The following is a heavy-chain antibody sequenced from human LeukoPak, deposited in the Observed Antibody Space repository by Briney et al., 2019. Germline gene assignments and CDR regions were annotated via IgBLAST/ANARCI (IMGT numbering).Heavy chain of an antibody. CDR3: ARVPILEWLFDY. CDR1: GGSISSGDYY. V-gene: IGHV4-30-4*08. CDR2: IYYSGST. Sequence: SETLSLTCTVSGGSISSGDYYWSWIRQPPGKGLEWIGYIYYSGSTYYNPSLESRVTISVDTSKNQFSLKLSSVTAADTAVYYCARVPILEWLFDYWGQGTLVTVSS. D-gene: IGHD3-3*01. J-gene: IGHJ4*02.